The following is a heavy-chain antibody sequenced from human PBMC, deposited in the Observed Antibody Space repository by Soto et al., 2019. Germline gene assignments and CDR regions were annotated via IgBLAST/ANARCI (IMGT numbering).Heavy chain of an antibody. CDR1: GYTFTTYY. CDR2: INPSGGST. D-gene: IGHD6-13*01. V-gene: IGHV1-46*01. Sequence: ASVKVSCTTSGYTFTTYYMHWVRQAPGQGLEWMGIINPSGGSTSYAQKFQGRVTMTRDTSTSTVYMELSSLRSEDTAVYYCARISAADKDYWGQGTLVTVSS. J-gene: IGHJ4*02. CDR3: ARISAADKDY.